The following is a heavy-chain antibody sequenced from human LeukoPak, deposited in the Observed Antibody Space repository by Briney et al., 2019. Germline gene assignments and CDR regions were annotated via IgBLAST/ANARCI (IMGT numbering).Heavy chain of an antibody. CDR3: ARELDSGSLL. Sequence: ASVKVSCKASGYTFTGYCMHWVRQAPGQGLEWMAWINPNSGGTNYAQKFQGRVTMTRDTSISTAYMELSRLRSDDTAVYYCARELDSGSLLWGQGTLVTVSS. D-gene: IGHD1-26*01. V-gene: IGHV1-2*02. CDR1: GYTFTGYC. J-gene: IGHJ4*02. CDR2: INPNSGGT.